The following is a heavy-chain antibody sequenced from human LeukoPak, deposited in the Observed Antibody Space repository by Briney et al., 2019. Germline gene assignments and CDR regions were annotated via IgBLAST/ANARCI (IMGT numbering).Heavy chain of an antibody. CDR2: IYYSGST. CDR1: GGSISSGDYY. J-gene: IGHJ4*02. Sequence: SQTLSLTCTVSGGSISSGDYYWSWIRQPPGKGLEWIGYIYYSGSTYYNPSLKSRVTVSVDTSKNQFSLKLSSVTAADTAVYYCARWGRGSHSLDYWGQGTLVTVSS. CDR3: ARWGRGSHSLDY. D-gene: IGHD3-16*01. V-gene: IGHV4-30-4*01.